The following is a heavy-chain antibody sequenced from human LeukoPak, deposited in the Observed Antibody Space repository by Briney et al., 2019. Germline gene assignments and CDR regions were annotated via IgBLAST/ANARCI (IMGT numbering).Heavy chain of an antibody. J-gene: IGHJ3*02. CDR1: GFTFSSNY. V-gene: IGHV3-53*01. CDR2: IYSGGST. CDR3: ATEVLAVADGVHAFDI. Sequence: GGSLRLSCAASGFTFSSNYMSWVRQAPGKGLEWVSVIYSGGSTYYADSVKGRFTISRDNSKNTLYLQMNSLRAEDTAVYYCATEVLAVADGVHAFDIWGQGTMVTVSS. D-gene: IGHD6-19*01.